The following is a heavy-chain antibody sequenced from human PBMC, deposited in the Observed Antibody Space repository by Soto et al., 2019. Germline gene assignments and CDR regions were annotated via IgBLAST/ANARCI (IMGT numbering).Heavy chain of an antibody. J-gene: IGHJ5*02. Sequence: QVQLVQSGAEVKKPGSSVKVSCKASGGTFSSYAINWVRQAPGQGLEWMGGIIPIFGTANYAQKFQGRVTITADESTSTAYIELSSLRSEDTAVYYCARVVSAADPTVFGFDPWGQGTLVTVSS. CDR3: ARVVSAADPTVFGFDP. CDR2: IIPIFGTA. D-gene: IGHD6-13*01. CDR1: GGTFSSYA. V-gene: IGHV1-69*01.